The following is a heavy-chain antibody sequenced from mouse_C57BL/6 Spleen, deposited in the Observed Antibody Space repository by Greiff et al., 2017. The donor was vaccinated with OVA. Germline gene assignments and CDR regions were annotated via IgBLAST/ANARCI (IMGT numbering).Heavy chain of an antibody. D-gene: IGHD1-1*01. V-gene: IGHV1-54*01. CDR3: ARTGYYYGSSHFDV. Sequence: QVQLKQSGAELVRPGTSVKVSCKASGYAFTSYLIEWVKQRPGQGLEWIGVINPGSGGTNYNEKFKGKATLTADKSSSTAYMQLSSLTSEDSAVYFCARTGYYYGSSHFDVWGTGTTVTVSS. J-gene: IGHJ1*03. CDR1: GYAFTSYL. CDR2: INPGSGGT.